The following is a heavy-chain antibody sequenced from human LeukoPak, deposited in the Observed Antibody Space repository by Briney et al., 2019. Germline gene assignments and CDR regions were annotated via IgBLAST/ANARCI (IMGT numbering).Heavy chain of an antibody. CDR2: IYSDNT. CDR3: ARDRPMIVVFDAFDI. D-gene: IGHD3-22*01. CDR1: GFTVSSNS. J-gene: IGHJ3*02. V-gene: IGHV3-66*03. Sequence: GGSLRLSCTVSGFTVSSNSMSWVRQAPGKGLEWVSFIYSDNTHCSASVKGRFTISRDNSKNTLYLQMNSLRAEDTAVYYCARDRPMIVVFDAFDIWGQGTMVTVSS.